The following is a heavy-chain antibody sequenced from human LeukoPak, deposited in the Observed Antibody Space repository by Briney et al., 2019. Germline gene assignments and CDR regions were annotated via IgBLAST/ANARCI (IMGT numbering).Heavy chain of an antibody. J-gene: IGHJ3*02. Sequence: SETLSLTCTVSGGSISSYYWSWIRQPPGKGLEWIGYIYYSGSTNYNPSLKSRVTIPVDTSKNQFSLKLSSVTAADTAVYYCARRQYYDSSGYYVDAFDIWGQGTMVTVSS. CDR1: GGSISSYY. V-gene: IGHV4-59*08. CDR2: IYYSGST. CDR3: ARRQYYDSSGYYVDAFDI. D-gene: IGHD3-22*01.